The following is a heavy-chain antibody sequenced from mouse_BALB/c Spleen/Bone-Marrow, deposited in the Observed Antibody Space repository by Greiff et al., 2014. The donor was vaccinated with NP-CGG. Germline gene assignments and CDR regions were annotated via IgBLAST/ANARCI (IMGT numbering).Heavy chain of an antibody. CDR2: INPSTGYT. V-gene: IGHV1-7*01. CDR3: ARETALHYHGYWFAY. Sequence: QVQLQQSGAELAKPGASVKMSCKASGYTFTSYWMHWVKQRPGQGLEWIGYINPSTGYTEYNQKFKDKATLTADKSSSTAYMQLSSLTSEDSAVYYCARETALHYHGYWFAYWGQGTLVTVSA. J-gene: IGHJ3*01. CDR1: GYTFTSYW. D-gene: IGHD1-2*01.